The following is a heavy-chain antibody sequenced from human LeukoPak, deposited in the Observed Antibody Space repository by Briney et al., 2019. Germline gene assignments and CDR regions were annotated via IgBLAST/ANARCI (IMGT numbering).Heavy chain of an antibody. V-gene: IGHV3-21*04. J-gene: IGHJ4*02. Sequence: GGSLRLSCAASGFTFSSYTMHWIRQAPGKGLEWVSSISGSNSYIFYADSVKGRFTVSRDNAKDSLYLQMNSLRAEDTAIYYCAKARAGDITAAFNYWGQGTLVTVSS. CDR3: AKARAGDITAAFNY. CDR2: ISGSNSYI. CDR1: GFTFSSYT. D-gene: IGHD6-13*01.